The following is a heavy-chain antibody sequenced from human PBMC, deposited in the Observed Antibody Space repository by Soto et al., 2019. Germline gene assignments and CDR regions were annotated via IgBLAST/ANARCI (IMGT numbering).Heavy chain of an antibody. CDR1: GFTFDDFA. V-gene: IGHV3-43*01. CDR2: ITWDGHKT. D-gene: IGHD1-26*01. Sequence: ESGGVVVQPGGSLRLSCAASGFTFDDFAMHWVRQVPGKGLEWVSLITWDGHKTYYADSVKGRFTISRDNTKNSLFLQMTSLTSEDTALYYCAQDLRYSGGSDYYHYGMDVWGQGTTVTVSS. J-gene: IGHJ6*02. CDR3: AQDLRYSGGSDYYHYGMDV.